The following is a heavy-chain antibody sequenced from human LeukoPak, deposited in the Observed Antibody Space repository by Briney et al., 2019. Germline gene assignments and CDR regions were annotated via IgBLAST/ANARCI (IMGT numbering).Heavy chain of an antibody. Sequence: GGSLRLSCAASGFTFSSYGMHWVRQAPGKGLEWVAVIWYDGSNKYYADSVKGRFTISRDNSKNTLYLQMNSLRAEDTAVYYCARGDYYGSRGDYWGQGTLVTVSS. V-gene: IGHV3-33*01. CDR2: IWYDGSNK. CDR3: ARGDYYGSRGDY. CDR1: GFTFSSYG. D-gene: IGHD3-10*01. J-gene: IGHJ4*02.